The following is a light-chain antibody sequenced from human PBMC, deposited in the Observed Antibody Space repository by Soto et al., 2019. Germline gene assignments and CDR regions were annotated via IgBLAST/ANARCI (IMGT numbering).Light chain of an antibody. J-gene: IGKJ1*01. V-gene: IGKV3-15*01. CDR3: QQYKNWPSWT. CDR2: GAS. Sequence: EIVMTQSPATLSVSPGERATLSCSASQSVSSNVAWYQQKHGQAPRLLIYGASTRATGTPDRFSGSGSGTEFTLTISSLQSEDFAVYHCQQYKNWPSWTFCQGTKVEIK. CDR1: QSVSSN.